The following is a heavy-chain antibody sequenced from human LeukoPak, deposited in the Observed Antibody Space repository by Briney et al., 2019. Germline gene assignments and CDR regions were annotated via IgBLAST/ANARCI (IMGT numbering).Heavy chain of an antibody. V-gene: IGHV1-69*04. CDR1: GGTSNSHA. CDR2: IIPNLGTT. D-gene: IGHD3-22*01. J-gene: IGHJ4*02. Sequence: ASVKVSCKASGGTSNSHAISWVRQAPGQGLEWMGRIIPNLGTTNRAQNFQDRVTLTADKSTNTAYMELTSLTSDDSAVYYCATTNDGGGYQWGDFFDFWGQGTLVTVSS. CDR3: ATTNDGGGYQWGDFFDF.